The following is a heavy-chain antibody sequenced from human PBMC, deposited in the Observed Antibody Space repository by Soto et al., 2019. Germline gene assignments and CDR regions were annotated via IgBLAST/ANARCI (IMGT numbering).Heavy chain of an antibody. D-gene: IGHD7-27*01. CDR1: GFTFSSYA. CDR3: AKDRYWGSARYYFDY. J-gene: IGHJ4*02. Sequence: EVRLLESGGGLVQPGGSLRLSCAASGFTFSSYAMSWVRQAPGKGLEWVSAISGSGGSTYYADSVKCRFTISRDNSKNTLYLQMNSLIAEDTAVYYCAKDRYWGSARYYFDYWGQGTLVTVSS. CDR2: ISGSGGST. V-gene: IGHV3-23*01.